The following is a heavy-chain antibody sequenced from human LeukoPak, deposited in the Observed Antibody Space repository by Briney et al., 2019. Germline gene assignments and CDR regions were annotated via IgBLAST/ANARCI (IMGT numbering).Heavy chain of an antibody. V-gene: IGHV3-23*01. CDR3: AKVFRGVISSFDP. D-gene: IGHD3-10*01. J-gene: IGHJ5*02. Sequence: GALRLSCAASGFTFSSYGMSWVRQAPGKGLEWVSAISGSGGSTYYADSVKGRFTISRDNSKNTLYLQMNSLRAEDTAVYYCAKVFRGVISSFDPWGQGTLVTVSS. CDR1: GFTFSSYG. CDR2: ISGSGGST.